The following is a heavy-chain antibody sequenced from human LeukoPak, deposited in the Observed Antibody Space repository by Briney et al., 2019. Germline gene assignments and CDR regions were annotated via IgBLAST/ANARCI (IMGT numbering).Heavy chain of an antibody. J-gene: IGHJ4*02. D-gene: IGHD3-10*01. V-gene: IGHV4-39*01. Sequence: SETLSLTCAVSGGSISSGNSYWSWIRQPPGKEPEWIATINYSGSTYCNPSLKSRVTISVDTSKNQFSLRLSSVTAADTAVYFCARYVVYGSEKYYFDYWGQGSLVTVSS. CDR2: INYSGST. CDR3: ARYVVYGSEKYYFDY. CDR1: GGSISSGNSY.